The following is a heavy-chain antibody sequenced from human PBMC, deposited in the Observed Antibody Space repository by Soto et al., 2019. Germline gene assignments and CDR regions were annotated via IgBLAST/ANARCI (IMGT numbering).Heavy chain of an antibody. V-gene: IGHV3-23*01. CDR2: ISGSGDST. D-gene: IGHD3-22*01. CDR1: GFSFSSYA. Sequence: PGGSLRLSCAASGFSFSSYAMNWVRQAPGKGLEWVSGISGSGDSTYYADSVKGRFTISRDNSKKTLYLQMNSLRADDTAVYYCAKATMVVLVIHELDQWGQGTLVTVSS. CDR3: AKATMVVLVIHELDQ. J-gene: IGHJ4*02.